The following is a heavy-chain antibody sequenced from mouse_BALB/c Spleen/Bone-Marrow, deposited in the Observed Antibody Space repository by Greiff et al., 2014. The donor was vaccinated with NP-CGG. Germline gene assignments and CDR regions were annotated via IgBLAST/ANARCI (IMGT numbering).Heavy chain of an antibody. CDR1: GYTFTDYA. D-gene: IGHD2-14*01. J-gene: IGHJ4*01. Sequence: VKLVESGAELVGPGVSVKISCKGSGYTFTDYAIHWVKQSHAKSLEWIGLISGYYGDAIYNQKFKGKATMTVDKSSSTAYMDLARLTSEDSAVYYCARSGKVRNAMDYWGQGTSVTVSS. CDR3: ARSGKVRNAMDY. V-gene: IGHV1S137*01. CDR2: ISGYYGDA.